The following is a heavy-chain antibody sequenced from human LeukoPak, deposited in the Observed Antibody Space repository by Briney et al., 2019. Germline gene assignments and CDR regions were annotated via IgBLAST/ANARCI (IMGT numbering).Heavy chain of an antibody. J-gene: IGHJ5*02. CDR2: ISWNSGSI. Sequence: GGSLRLSCAASGFTFDDYAMHWVRQAPGKGLEWVPGISWNSGSIGYADSVKGRFTISRDNAKNSLYLQMNSLRAEDTALYYCAKEGTYAKNWFDPWGQGTLVTVSS. CDR1: GFTFDDYA. D-gene: IGHD1-1*01. CDR3: AKEGTYAKNWFDP. V-gene: IGHV3-9*01.